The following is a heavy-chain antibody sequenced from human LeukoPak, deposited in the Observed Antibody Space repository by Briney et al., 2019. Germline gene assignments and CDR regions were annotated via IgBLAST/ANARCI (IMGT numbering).Heavy chain of an antibody. CDR1: GFTFSSYA. V-gene: IGHV3-30*04. CDR2: ISYDGSNK. CDR3: ARERSYCSGATCSLDL. Sequence: QPGRSLRLSCAASGFTFSSYAMHWVRQAPGKGLEWVAVISYDGSNKYYADSVKGRFTISRDNSKNTLYLRMNSLRAEDTAVYYCARERSYCSGATCSLDLWGQGTLVTVSS. J-gene: IGHJ5*02. D-gene: IGHD2-15*01.